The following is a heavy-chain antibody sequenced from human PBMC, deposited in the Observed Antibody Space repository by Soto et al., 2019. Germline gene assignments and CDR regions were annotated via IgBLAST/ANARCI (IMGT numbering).Heavy chain of an antibody. CDR1: GGSISSGGYY. J-gene: IGHJ4*02. CDR3: ARVRMVRGVIAYFDY. CDR2: IYYSGST. V-gene: IGHV4-31*03. Sequence: QVQLQESGPGLVKPSQTLSLTCTVSGGSISSGGYYWSWIRQHPGKGLEWIGYIYYSGSTYYNPSLMSRVTISVDTSKNQFSLKLSSVTAADTAVYYCARVRMVRGVIAYFDYWGQGTLVTVSS. D-gene: IGHD3-10*01.